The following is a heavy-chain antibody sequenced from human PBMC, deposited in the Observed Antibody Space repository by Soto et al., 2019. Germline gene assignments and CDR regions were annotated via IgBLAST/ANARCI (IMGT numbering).Heavy chain of an antibody. V-gene: IGHV1-2*04. CDR2: INPNSGGT. J-gene: IGHJ6*02. CDR3: ARGSNGDNYYYYGTDV. D-gene: IGHD4-17*01. Sequence: ASVKVSCKASGYTFTGYYMHWVRQAPGQGLEWMGWINPNSGGTNYAQKFQGWVTMARDTSISTAYMELSRLRSDDTAVYYCARGSNGDNYYYYGTDVWGQGTTVTVSS. CDR1: GYTFTGYY.